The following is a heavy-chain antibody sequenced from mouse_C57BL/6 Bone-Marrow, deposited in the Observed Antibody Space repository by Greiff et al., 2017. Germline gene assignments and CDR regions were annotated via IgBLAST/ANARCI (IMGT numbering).Heavy chain of an antibody. CDR3: AREGGLLRYYYAMDY. CDR1: GYTFTSYW. V-gene: IGHV1-55*01. Sequence: VQLQQSGAELVKPGASVKMSCKASGYTFTSYWITWVKQRPGQGLEWIGDIYPGSGSTNYNEKFKSKATLTVDTSSSTAYMQLSSLTSEDSAVYYCAREGGLLRYYYAMDYWGQGTSVTVSS. D-gene: IGHD1-1*01. CDR2: IYPGSGST. J-gene: IGHJ4*01.